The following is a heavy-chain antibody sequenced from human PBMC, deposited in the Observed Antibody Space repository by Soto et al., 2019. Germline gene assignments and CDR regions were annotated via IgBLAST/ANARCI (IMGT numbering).Heavy chain of an antibody. Sequence: QVQLVQSGAEVKKPGSSVKVSCKASGGTFSSYTISWVRQAPGQGLEWMGRIIPFLGIANYAQKFQGRVTITADKSTSTAYMELSRLRSEDTAVYYCARTLITFGGDHWGQGTLVTVSS. D-gene: IGHD3-16*01. CDR2: IIPFLGIA. CDR1: GGTFSSYT. J-gene: IGHJ4*02. V-gene: IGHV1-69*02. CDR3: ARTLITFGGDH.